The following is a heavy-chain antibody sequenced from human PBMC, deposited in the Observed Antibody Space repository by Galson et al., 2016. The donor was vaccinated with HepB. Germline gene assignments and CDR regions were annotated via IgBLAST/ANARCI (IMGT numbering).Heavy chain of an antibody. CDR1: GFSFSTSG. CDR3: GKHGGFDY. D-gene: IGHD3-16*01. CDR2: ITGSGTTT. J-gene: IGHJ4*02. V-gene: IGHV3-23*01. Sequence: SLRLSCAASGFSFSTSGMSWVRQTPGRGLEWVSGITGSGTTTHYADSVKGRFTISIDNSKNTVYLYMNSLRAGDTAVYYCGKHGGFDYWGQGALVTVSS.